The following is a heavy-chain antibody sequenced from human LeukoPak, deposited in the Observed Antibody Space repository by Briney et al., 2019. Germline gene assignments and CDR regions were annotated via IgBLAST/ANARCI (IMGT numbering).Heavy chain of an antibody. V-gene: IGHV3-7*01. CDR1: GFTFSIYW. CDR2: MKHDGSEK. CDR3: ARVGNLYDYYYIDV. D-gene: IGHD1-14*01. J-gene: IGHJ6*03. Sequence: GGSLRLSCAASGFTFSIYWMSWVRQAPGKGLEWLANMKHDGSEKYYVDSVKGVFSISRDNAKNSLYLQINRLRAEDTAVYYCARVGNLYDYYYIDVWGKGSTVTVS.